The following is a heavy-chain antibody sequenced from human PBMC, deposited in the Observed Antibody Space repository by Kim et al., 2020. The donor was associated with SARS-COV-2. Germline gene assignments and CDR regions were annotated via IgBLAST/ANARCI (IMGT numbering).Heavy chain of an antibody. Sequence: DTYYPGSVKGRFTISRENAKNSLYLQMNSLRAGDTAVYYCARAFRIGMDVWGQGTTVTVSS. CDR2: DT. V-gene: IGHV3-13*01. D-gene: IGHD3-10*01. J-gene: IGHJ6*02. CDR3: ARAFRIGMDV.